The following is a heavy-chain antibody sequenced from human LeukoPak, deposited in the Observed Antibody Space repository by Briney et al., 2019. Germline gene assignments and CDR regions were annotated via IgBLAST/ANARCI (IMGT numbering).Heavy chain of an antibody. J-gene: IGHJ4*02. Sequence: GASVKVSCKASGGTFSSYAISWVRQAPGQGLEWMGGIIPIFGTANYAQKFQGRVTITADESTSTAYMELSSLRPEDTAVYYCASDRKRYYDYVWGSYVDWGQGTLVTVSS. CDR2: IIPIFGTA. CDR3: ASDRKRYYDYVWGSYVD. CDR1: GGTFSSYA. D-gene: IGHD3-16*01. V-gene: IGHV1-69*13.